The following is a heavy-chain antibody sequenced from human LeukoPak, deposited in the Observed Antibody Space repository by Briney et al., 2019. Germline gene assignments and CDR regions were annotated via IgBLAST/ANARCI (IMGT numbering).Heavy chain of an antibody. V-gene: IGHV3-72*01. CDR1: GFTFSDHY. J-gene: IGHJ4*02. CDR2: SRNKANSYTT. CDR3: ARAYTSGWYSPGY. Sequence: QPGGSLRLSCAASGFTFSDHYMDWVRQAPGKGLEWVGRSRNKANSYTTDYAASVKGRFTISRDDSKNSLYLQMNSLKTEDTAVYYCARAYTSGWYSPGYWGQGTLVTVSS. D-gene: IGHD6-19*01.